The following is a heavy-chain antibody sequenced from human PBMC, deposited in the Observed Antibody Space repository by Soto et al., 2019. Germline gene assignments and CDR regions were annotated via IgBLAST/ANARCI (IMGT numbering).Heavy chain of an antibody. J-gene: IGHJ4*02. Sequence: SVKVSCKASGGTFSSYAISWVRQAPGQGLEWMGGIIPIFGTANYAQKFQGRVTITADKSTSTAYMELSSLRSEDTAVYYCASTDCSSTSCYPSSVGVRGVPFDYWGQGTLVTVSS. CDR1: GGTFSSYA. CDR2: IIPIFGTA. V-gene: IGHV1-69*06. D-gene: IGHD2-2*01. CDR3: ASTDCSSTSCYPSSVGVRGVPFDY.